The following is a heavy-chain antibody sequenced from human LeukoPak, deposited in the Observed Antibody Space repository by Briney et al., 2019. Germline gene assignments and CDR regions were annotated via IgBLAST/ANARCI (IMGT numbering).Heavy chain of an antibody. J-gene: IGHJ4*02. CDR1: GFIFTDHW. CDR2: IKEDESAK. V-gene: IGHV3-7*01. CDR3: ARAVDVADY. Sequence: GGSLRLSCLASGFIFTDHWMSWVRQAPGKGLEWVANIKEDESAKFYADSVRGRFTISRDNAKNSLYLQMNNLRVEDTAVYYCARAVDVADYWGRGTLVTVSS. D-gene: IGHD3-16*01.